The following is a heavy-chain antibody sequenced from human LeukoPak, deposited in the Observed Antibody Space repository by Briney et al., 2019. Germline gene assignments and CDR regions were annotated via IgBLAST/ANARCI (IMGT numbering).Heavy chain of an antibody. CDR1: GFTFSSYW. V-gene: IGHV3-7*01. J-gene: IGHJ4*02. CDR2: IKQDGSEI. Sequence: GGSLRLSCAASGFTFSSYWMTWVRQAPGKGLEWVANIKQDGSEIYYVDSVKGRFTISRDNAKNSLYLQMNSLRADDTAVYYCARAVRWLWMYYFDYWGQGTLVTVSS. CDR3: ARAVRWLWMYYFDY. D-gene: IGHD3-22*01.